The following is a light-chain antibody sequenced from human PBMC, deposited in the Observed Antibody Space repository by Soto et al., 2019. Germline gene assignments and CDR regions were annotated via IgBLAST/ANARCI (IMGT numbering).Light chain of an antibody. J-gene: IGKJ3*01. CDR2: AAS. Sequence: DIQMTQSASSLSASVGDRVTITCRASQGMSNYLAWYQQKPGKVPKLLIYAASTLQSGVPSRFSGSGSGTDFTLTINSLQPEDVATYYCQKYNSALFTFGPGTKVDIK. V-gene: IGKV1-27*01. CDR3: QKYNSALFT. CDR1: QGMSNY.